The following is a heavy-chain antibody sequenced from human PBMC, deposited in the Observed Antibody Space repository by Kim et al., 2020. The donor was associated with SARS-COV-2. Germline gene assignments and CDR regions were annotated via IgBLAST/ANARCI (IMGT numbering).Heavy chain of an antibody. D-gene: IGHD6-19*01. CDR3: AKYGSGWTNYFDY. Sequence: AISSTGGNTYYADSVEGRFTISRDNSKNTLYLQMNSLRADDTAVYYCAKYGSGWTNYFDYWGQGTLVTVSS. CDR2: ISSTGGNT. V-gene: IGHV3-23*01. J-gene: IGHJ4*02.